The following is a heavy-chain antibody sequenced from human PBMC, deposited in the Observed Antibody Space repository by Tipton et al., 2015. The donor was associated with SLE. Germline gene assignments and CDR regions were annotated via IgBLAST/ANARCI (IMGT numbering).Heavy chain of an antibody. D-gene: IGHD6-13*01. CDR2: IYSGGST. CDR1: GFTVSSYS. CDR3: ARDRGAAAPYYYYGMDV. V-gene: IGHV3-53*05. Sequence: GSLRLSCAASGFTVSSYSMTWVRQAPGKGLEWVSVIYSGGSTYYADSVKGRFTISRDNSKNTLYLQMNSLRAEDTAVYYCARDRGAAAPYYYYGMDVWGQGTTVTVSS. J-gene: IGHJ6*02.